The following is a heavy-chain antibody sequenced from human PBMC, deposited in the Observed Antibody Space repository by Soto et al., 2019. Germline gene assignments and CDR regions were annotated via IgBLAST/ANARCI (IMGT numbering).Heavy chain of an antibody. CDR1: GFTFSTSG. V-gene: IGHV3-30*18. CDR3: AKTITTYSGDSRGRGALVDY. Sequence: QVQLVESGGGVVQPGRSLRLSCAASGFTFSTSGMHWVRQPPGKGLEWVAVISSDGKSEHYADPVKGRFSISRDNSKNTLSLQMNSLRVEDTAVYYCAKTITTYSGDSRGRGALVDYWGQGTLVTVSS. CDR2: ISSDGKSE. J-gene: IGHJ4*02. D-gene: IGHD3-22*01.